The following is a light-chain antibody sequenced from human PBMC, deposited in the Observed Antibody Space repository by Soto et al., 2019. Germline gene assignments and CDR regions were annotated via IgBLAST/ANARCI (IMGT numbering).Light chain of an antibody. Sequence: DLVMTQSPLSLPVTPGEPASISCRSSQSLLHSNGYNYLDWYLQKPGQSPQLLIYLGSNRASGVPDRFSGSGSGTDFTLKTSRVEAEDVGVYYGMQALQTPYTFGQGTKLEIK. CDR2: LGS. CDR1: QSLLHSNGYNY. V-gene: IGKV2-28*01. CDR3: MQALQTPYT. J-gene: IGKJ2*01.